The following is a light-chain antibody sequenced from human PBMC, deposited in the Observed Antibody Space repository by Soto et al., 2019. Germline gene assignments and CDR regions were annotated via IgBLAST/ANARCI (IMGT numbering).Light chain of an antibody. CDR3: LQSHSTPLT. Sequence: DVQMTQSPSSLSASVGDRVTITCRASQNIKNYLSWYQQRPGKAPRVVIFAATLLQSGVPSTFSGSGSGTEFTLTISSLHPDDFATYCLQSHSTPLTFGQGTRL. CDR1: QNIKNY. V-gene: IGKV1-39*01. J-gene: IGKJ5*01. CDR2: AAT.